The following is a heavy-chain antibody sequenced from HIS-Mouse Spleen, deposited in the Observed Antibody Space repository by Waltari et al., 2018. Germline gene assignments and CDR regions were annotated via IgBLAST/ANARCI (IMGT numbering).Heavy chain of an antibody. Sequence: QLQLQESGPGLVKPSETLSLTCTVSGGSISSSSYYWGWIRQPPGKGLEWIGSIYFSGSTYYNPSRKGRVTLSVDTSKNQFSLKLSSVTSADTAVYYCAREIPYSSSWYDWYFDLWGRGTLVTVSS. D-gene: IGHD6-13*01. CDR3: AREIPYSSSWYDWYFDL. CDR1: GGSISSSSYY. V-gene: IGHV4-39*07. J-gene: IGHJ2*01. CDR2: IYFSGST.